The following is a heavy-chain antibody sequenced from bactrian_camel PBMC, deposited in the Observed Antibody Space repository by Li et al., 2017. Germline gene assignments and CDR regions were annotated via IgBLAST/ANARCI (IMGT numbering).Heavy chain of an antibody. CDR1: SYTFGGNS. V-gene: IGHV3S31*01. CDR2: LYTGGGYT. CDR3: AAIESSSGSRCYPNWKQDYGY. Sequence: VQLVESGGGSVQTGGSLTLSCTASSYTFGGNSCMGWFRQAPGKTREGVAALYTGGGYTYYADSVKGRFAISQDNDKNTMYLQMQSLKLEDTAMYYCAAIESSSGSRCYPNWKQDYGYWGHGTQVTVS. D-gene: IGHD3*01. J-gene: IGHJ6*01.